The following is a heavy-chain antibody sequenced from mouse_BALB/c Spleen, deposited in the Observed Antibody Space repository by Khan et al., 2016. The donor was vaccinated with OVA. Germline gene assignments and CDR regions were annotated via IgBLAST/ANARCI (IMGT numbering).Heavy chain of an antibody. Sequence: EVQLQESAPGLVKPSQSLSLTCTVTGYSITTDYAWNWIRQFPGNKLEWMGFISYSVNTKYNPSLKSRISITRDTSKNQFFLQLKSVTTEDTARYYCARVYGGDFDYWGQGTTLSVSA. CDR1: GYSITTDYA. CDR3: ARVYGGDFDY. CDR2: ISYSVNT. D-gene: IGHD1-1*01. J-gene: IGHJ2*01. V-gene: IGHV3-2*02.